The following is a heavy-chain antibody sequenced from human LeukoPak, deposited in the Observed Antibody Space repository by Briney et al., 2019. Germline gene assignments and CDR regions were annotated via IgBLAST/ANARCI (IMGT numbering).Heavy chain of an antibody. V-gene: IGHV3-21*01. CDR1: QFTFSSYS. J-gene: IGHJ4*02. CDR3: VRLRRNSDSSGYYYYYDY. Sequence: PGGSLRLSCAASQFTFSSYSMNWVRQAPGKGLEWVSSINRGATHIYYADSLRGRFITSRDDAKNSLYLQMNSLRAEDTAVYYCVRLRRNSDSSGYYYYYDYWGQGTLVTVSS. CDR2: INRGATHI. D-gene: IGHD3-22*01.